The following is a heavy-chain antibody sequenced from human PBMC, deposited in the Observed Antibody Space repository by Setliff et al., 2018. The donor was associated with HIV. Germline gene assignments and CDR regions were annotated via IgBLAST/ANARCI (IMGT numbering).Heavy chain of an antibody. D-gene: IGHD3-22*01. V-gene: IGHV7-4-1*02. CDR1: GYTFTSYA. CDR2: INTNTGNP. Sequence: GASVKVSCKASGYTFTSYAMNWVRQAPGQGLEWMGWINTNTGNPTYDQGFTGRFVFSLDTSVSTAYLQISSLKAEDTAVYYCARTLDPGITMIVPLDYWGQGTLVTVSS. J-gene: IGHJ4*02. CDR3: ARTLDPGITMIVPLDY.